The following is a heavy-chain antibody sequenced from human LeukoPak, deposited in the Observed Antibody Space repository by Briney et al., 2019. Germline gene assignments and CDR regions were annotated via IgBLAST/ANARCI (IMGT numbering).Heavy chain of an antibody. CDR1: GFTFSSYG. Sequence: GGSLRLSCAASGFTFSSYGMHWVRQAPGKGLEWVAVISYDGSNKYYADSVKGRFTISRDNSKNTLYLQMNSLRAEDTAVYYCAKDILDVVAVAATLLISGFDYWGQGTLVTVSS. CDR3: AKDILDVVAVAATLLISGFDY. J-gene: IGHJ4*02. CDR2: ISYDGSNK. V-gene: IGHV3-30*18. D-gene: IGHD2-15*01.